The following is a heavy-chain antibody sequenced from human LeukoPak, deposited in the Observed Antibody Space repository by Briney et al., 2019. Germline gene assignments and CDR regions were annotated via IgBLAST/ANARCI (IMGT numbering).Heavy chain of an antibody. CDR2: ISGSGGDT. V-gene: IGHV3-23*01. D-gene: IGHD4-17*01. CDR1: GFTFDNFA. Sequence: GGSLRLSCAASGFTFDNFAMSWVRQAPGKGLEWVSAISGSGGDTYYADSVKGRFAISRENSKNTVYLQINNLRTEDTAIYYCAKTRTTVISPMDSWGQGTLVTVSS. CDR3: AKTRTTVISPMDS. J-gene: IGHJ4*02.